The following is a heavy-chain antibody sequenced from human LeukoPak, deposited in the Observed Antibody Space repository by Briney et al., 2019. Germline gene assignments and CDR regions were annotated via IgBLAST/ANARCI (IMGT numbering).Heavy chain of an antibody. V-gene: IGHV4-39*01. CDR1: GGSISSSYW. J-gene: IGHJ5*02. CDR2: IYYSGST. D-gene: IGHD6-13*01. Sequence: SETLSLTCAVSGGSISSSYWWSWVRQPPGKGLEWIGSIYYSGSTYYNPSLKSRVTISVDTSKNQFSLKLSSVTAADTAVYYCARRLGIAAAGTRWFDPWGQGTLVTVSS. CDR3: ARRLGIAAAGTRWFDP.